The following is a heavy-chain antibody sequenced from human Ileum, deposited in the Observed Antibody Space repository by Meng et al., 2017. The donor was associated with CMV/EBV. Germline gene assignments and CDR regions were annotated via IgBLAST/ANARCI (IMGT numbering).Heavy chain of an antibody. J-gene: IGHJ6*02. CDR3: ARSGGGMDV. Sequence: GGSLRLSCAASGFTFSSYAMSWVRQAPGKGREWVSAIVAAGDTYYVGSVKGRFTISRENAKNSLYLQMNSLSAGDTAVYYCARSGGGMDVWGQGTTVTVSS. V-gene: IGHV3-13*01. CDR2: IVAAGDT. D-gene: IGHD3-10*01. CDR1: GFTFSSYA.